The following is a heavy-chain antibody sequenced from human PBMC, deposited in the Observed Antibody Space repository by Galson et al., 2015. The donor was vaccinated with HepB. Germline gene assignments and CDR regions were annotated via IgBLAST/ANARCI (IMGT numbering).Heavy chain of an antibody. V-gene: IGHV1-24*01. CDR3: AASRQYCGGDCYNRFDP. CDR2: FDPEDGET. Sequence: SVTVSCKVSGSTLTELSMHWVRQAPGKGLEWMGGFDPEDGETIYAQKFQGRVTMTENTSTDTAYMELSSLRSEDTAVYYCAASRQYCGGDCYNRFDPWCQVTLFTAPS. J-gene: IGHJ5*02. D-gene: IGHD2-21*01. CDR1: GSTLTELS.